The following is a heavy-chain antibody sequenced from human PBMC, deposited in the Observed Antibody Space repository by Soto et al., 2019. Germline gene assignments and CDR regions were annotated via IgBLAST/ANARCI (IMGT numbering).Heavy chain of an antibody. Sequence: PSATLSITCTVSGGSISSGGYYWSWIRQHPGKGLEWIGYIYYSGSTYYNPSLKSRVTISVDTSKNQFSLKLSSVTAADTAVYYCARGHYYDSSGFMFWGQGTLVTVS. D-gene: IGHD3-22*01. V-gene: IGHV4-31*03. CDR1: GGSISSGGYY. CDR3: ARGHYYDSSGFMF. J-gene: IGHJ4*02. CDR2: IYYSGST.